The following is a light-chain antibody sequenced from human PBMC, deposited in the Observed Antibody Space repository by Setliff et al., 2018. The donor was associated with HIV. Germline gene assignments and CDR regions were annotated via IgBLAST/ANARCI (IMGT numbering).Light chain of an antibody. CDR3: CSFAGGSTQV. CDR2: STN. CDR1: SRDVGNYNL. V-gene: IGLV2-23*01. J-gene: IGLJ2*01. Sequence: QSVLTQPASVSGYPGQSITISCKGPSRDVGNYNLVSWYHQHPDKVPKLIIYSTNRRPSGVSYRFSASKSASKASLTISGLQPEDEADYYCCSFAGGSTQVFGGGTKVTVL.